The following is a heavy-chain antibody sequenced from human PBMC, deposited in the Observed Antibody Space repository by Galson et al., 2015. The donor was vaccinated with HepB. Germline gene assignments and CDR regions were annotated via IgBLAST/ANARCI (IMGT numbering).Heavy chain of an antibody. Sequence: SLRLSCAASGFTFSSYAMSWVRQAPGKGLEWVSAISGSGGSTYYADSVKGRFTISRDNSKNTLYLQMNSLRAEDTAVYYCAKVTDYGDYFLDYWGQGTLVTVSS. CDR1: GFTFSSYA. J-gene: IGHJ4*02. D-gene: IGHD4-17*01. CDR2: ISGSGGST. V-gene: IGHV3-23*01. CDR3: AKVTDYGDYFLDY.